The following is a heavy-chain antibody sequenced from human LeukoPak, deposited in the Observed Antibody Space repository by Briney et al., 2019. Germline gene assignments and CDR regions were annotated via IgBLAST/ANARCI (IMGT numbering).Heavy chain of an antibody. V-gene: IGHV1-2*02. CDR3: ARVITIFGVVPGDY. J-gene: IGHJ4*02. D-gene: IGHD3-3*01. Sequence: GASVKVSCKASGYTFTGYYMHWVRQAPGQGLEWMGWINPNSGGTNYAQKFQGRVTVTRDTSISTAYMELSRLRSDDTAVYYCARVITIFGVVPGDYWGQGTLVTVSS. CDR2: INPNSGGT. CDR1: GYTFTGYY.